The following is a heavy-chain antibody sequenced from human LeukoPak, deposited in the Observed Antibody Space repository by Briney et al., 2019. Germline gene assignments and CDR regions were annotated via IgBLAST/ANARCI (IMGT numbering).Heavy chain of an antibody. Sequence: ASVKVSCKASGYTFTSYGISWVRQAPGQGLEWMGWISAYNGNTNYAQKLQGRVTMTTDTSTSTAYMELRSLRSDDTAVYYCARAGYCSSTSCYARAFDYWGQGTLVTVSS. CDR1: GYTFTSYG. D-gene: IGHD2-2*03. J-gene: IGHJ4*02. V-gene: IGHV1-18*01. CDR2: ISAYNGNT. CDR3: ARAGYCSSTSCYARAFDY.